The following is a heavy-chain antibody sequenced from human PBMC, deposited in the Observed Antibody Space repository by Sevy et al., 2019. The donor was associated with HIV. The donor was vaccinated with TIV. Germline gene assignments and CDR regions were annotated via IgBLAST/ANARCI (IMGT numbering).Heavy chain of an antibody. V-gene: IGHV3-9*01. CDR2: INWNSNNI. CDR3: AKGGIGGFWSAIDY. J-gene: IGHJ4*02. Sequence: GGSLRLSCSASGFIFDDYAMHWIRQAPGKGLERVASINWNSNNIGYADSVKGRFTISRDNARNSLYLQMNSLTSADKAFYYCAKGGIGGFWSAIDYWGRGTLVTVSS. D-gene: IGHD3-16*01. CDR1: GFIFDDYA.